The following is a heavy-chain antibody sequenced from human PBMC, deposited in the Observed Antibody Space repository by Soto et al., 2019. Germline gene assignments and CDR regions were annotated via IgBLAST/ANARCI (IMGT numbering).Heavy chain of an antibody. Sequence: QVQLVQSGAEVKKPGASVKVSCKASGYTFTSYGISWVRQAPGQGLEWMGWISAYNGNTNYAQKLQGRVTMTTDTATSTAYMELRSLRSDDTAVYYCARGSQALWWSDHYYYGMDVWGQGTTVTVSS. CDR2: ISAYNGNT. D-gene: IGHD2-21*01. CDR1: GYTFTSYG. V-gene: IGHV1-18*01. J-gene: IGHJ6*02. CDR3: ARGSQALWWSDHYYYGMDV.